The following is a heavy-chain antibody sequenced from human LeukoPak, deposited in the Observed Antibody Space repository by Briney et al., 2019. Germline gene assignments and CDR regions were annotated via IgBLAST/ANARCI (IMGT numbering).Heavy chain of an antibody. J-gene: IGHJ4*02. V-gene: IGHV3-23*01. D-gene: IGHD2-21*02. CDR3: AKGNRPVTAMVVLDY. CDR2: IGGSGTTT. Sequence: GGSLRLSCAASGFTFSSFAMSWVRQAPGKGLEWVSGIGGSGTTTSYADSVKGRFTISRDNSKNTLYLQINSLRAEDTAVYYCAKGNRPVTAMVVLDYWGQGTLVTVSS. CDR1: GFTFSSFA.